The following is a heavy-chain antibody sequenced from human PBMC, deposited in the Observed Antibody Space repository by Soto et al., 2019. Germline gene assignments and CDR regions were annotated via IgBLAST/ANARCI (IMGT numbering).Heavy chain of an antibody. CDR1: GYTFTSYG. D-gene: IGHD3-3*01. CDR2: ISAYNGNT. J-gene: IGHJ6*02. Sequence: GASVKVSCKASGYTFTSYGISWVRQAPGQGLEWMGWISAYNGNTNYAQKLQGRVTMTTDTSTSTAYMELRSLRSDDTAVYYCARESDFWSGYYPYYYYGMDVWGQGTTVTVSS. V-gene: IGHV1-18*01. CDR3: ARESDFWSGYYPYYYYGMDV.